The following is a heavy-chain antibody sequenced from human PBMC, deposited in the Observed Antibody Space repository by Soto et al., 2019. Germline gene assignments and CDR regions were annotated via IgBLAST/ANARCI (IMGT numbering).Heavy chain of an antibody. V-gene: IGHV4-59*01. J-gene: IGHJ3*02. Sequence: SETLSLTCSVSGGSIRSYYLSWIRQPPGKGLEWIAYIYYSGTSYNPSLKSRVSISLDTSKNQFSLKLSSVTAADTAVYYCARTYDGSGPNSGGYAFDIWGQGTMVTVSS. D-gene: IGHD3-22*01. CDR2: IYYSGT. CDR3: ARTYDGSGPNSGGYAFDI. CDR1: GGSIRSYY.